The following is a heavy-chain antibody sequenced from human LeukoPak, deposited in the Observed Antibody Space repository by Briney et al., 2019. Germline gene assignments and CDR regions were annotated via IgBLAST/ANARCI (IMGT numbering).Heavy chain of an antibody. CDR1: GGSISSGDYY. Sequence: SETLSLTCTVSGGSISSGDYYWSWIRQPPGKGLQWIGYIYYSGSTYYNPSLKSRVTISVDTSKNQFSLKLSSVTAADTAVYYCARTFSGTDAFDIWGQGTMVTVSS. CDR3: ARTFSGTDAFDI. J-gene: IGHJ3*02. D-gene: IGHD3-10*01. V-gene: IGHV4-30-4*08. CDR2: IYYSGST.